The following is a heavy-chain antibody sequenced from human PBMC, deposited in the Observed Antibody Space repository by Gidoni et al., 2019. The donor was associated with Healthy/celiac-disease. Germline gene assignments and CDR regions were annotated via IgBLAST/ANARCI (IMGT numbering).Heavy chain of an antibody. CDR3: ARLNSSSWYSDY. Sequence: QVQLQQWGAGLLKPSETLSPTCDVYCGSFSGYYWSWIRQPPGKGLEWIGEINHSGSTNYNPSLKSRVTISVDTSKNQFSLKLSSVTAADTAVYYCARLNSSSWYSDYWGQGTLVTVSS. J-gene: IGHJ4*02. D-gene: IGHD6-13*01. V-gene: IGHV4-34*01. CDR2: INHSGST. CDR1: CGSFSGYY.